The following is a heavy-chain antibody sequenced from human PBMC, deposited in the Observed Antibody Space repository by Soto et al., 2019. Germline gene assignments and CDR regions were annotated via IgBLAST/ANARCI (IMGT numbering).Heavy chain of an antibody. CDR1: GGTFSSYT. J-gene: IGHJ6*03. D-gene: IGHD5-12*01. Sequence: ASVKVSCKASGGTFSSYTISWVRQAPGQGLEWMGRIIPILGIANYAQKFQGRVTITADKSTSTAYMELSSLRSEDTAVYYCARDEGDGYDYNYYYYMDVWGKGTTVTVSS. V-gene: IGHV1-69*04. CDR2: IIPILGIA. CDR3: ARDEGDGYDYNYYYYMDV.